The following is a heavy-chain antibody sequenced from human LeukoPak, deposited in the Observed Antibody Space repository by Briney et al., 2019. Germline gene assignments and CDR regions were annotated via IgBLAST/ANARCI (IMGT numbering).Heavy chain of an antibody. D-gene: IGHD3-16*01. Sequence: GGSLRLSCAASGFTFRSYNMNWVRQAPGKGLEWVSYISSSSGTIYYADSVKGRFTISRGNAKNSLYLQMNSLRDEDTALYYCARGETRLDYWGQGTLVTVSS. CDR1: GFTFRSYN. J-gene: IGHJ4*02. CDR3: ARGETRLDY. CDR2: ISSSSGTI. V-gene: IGHV3-48*02.